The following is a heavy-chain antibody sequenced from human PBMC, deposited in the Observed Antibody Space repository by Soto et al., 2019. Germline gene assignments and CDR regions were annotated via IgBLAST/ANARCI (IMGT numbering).Heavy chain of an antibody. CDR3: ARTDHSGGWAAWS. D-gene: IGHD6-19*01. V-gene: IGHV4-61*03. Sequence: SETLSLTCTVSGDSLNGPSYVWAWIRQSPGKRLEWIGHTRYRETTEYHPSLKSRVTISLDTSKNHFSLNLASVTSADSAVYYCARTDHSGGWAAWSWGQGTLVTVSS. J-gene: IGHJ5*02. CDR1: GDSLNGPSYV. CDR2: TRYRETT.